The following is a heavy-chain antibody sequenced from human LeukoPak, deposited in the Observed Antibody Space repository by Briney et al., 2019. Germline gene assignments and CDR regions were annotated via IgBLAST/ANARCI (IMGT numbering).Heavy chain of an antibody. V-gene: IGHV4-39*07. CDR1: GGSISSSSYY. CDR3: ARGLVRRYFDY. J-gene: IGHJ4*02. D-gene: IGHD2-2*01. CDR2: IYYSGST. Sequence: SETLSLTCTVSGGSISSSSYYWGWIRQPPGKGLEWIGSIYYSGSTYYNPSLKSRVTISVDTSKNQFSLKLSSVTAADTAVYYCARGLVRRYFDYWGQGTLVTVSS.